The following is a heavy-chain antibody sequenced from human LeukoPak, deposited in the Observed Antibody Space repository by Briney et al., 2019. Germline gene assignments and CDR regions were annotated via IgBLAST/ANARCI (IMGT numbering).Heavy chain of an antibody. CDR3: AKDEHTYGSYYSDY. D-gene: IGHD5-18*01. V-gene: IGHV3-30*02. Sequence: SRDNSKNTLYLQMNSLRAEDTAVYYCAKDEHTYGSYYSDYWGQGTLVTVSS. J-gene: IGHJ4*02.